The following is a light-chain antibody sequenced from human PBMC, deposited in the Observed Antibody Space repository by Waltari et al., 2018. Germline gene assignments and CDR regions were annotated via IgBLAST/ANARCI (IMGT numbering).Light chain of an antibody. CDR2: KHN. V-gene: IGLV1-47*01. CDR3: AAWDDSLSGVV. CDR1: SSNIGSNY. Sequence: QSVLTQPPSASGTPGQRVTISCSGSSSNIGSNYVYWYQQLPGTAPKLLIYKHNQRPSGLPDRFSGSKSGTSASLAISGLRSEDEADYSCAAWDDSLSGVVFGGGTKLTVL. J-gene: IGLJ2*01.